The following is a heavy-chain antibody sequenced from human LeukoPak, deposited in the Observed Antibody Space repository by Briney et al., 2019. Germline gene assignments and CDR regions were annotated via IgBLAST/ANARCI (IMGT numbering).Heavy chain of an antibody. V-gene: IGHV3-21*01. D-gene: IGHD3-10*01. J-gene: IGHJ4*02. CDR1: GFTFSSYW. Sequence: GGSLRLSCAASGFTFSSYWMHWVRQAPGKGLEWVSSISSSSSYIYYADPVKGRFTISRGNAKNSLYLQMNSLRAEDTAVYYCARDSPGSTGDSFGYWGQGTLVTVSS. CDR3: ARDSPGSTGDSFGY. CDR2: ISSSSSYI.